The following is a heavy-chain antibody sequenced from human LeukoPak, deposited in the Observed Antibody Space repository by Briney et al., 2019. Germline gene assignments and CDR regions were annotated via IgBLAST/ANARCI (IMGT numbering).Heavy chain of an antibody. CDR2: IYYTGST. D-gene: IGHD6-6*01. CDR3: ARHRAYSSSSPFDY. CDR1: GGSNSSLF. V-gene: IGHV4-59*08. J-gene: IGHJ4*02. Sequence: SGTLSPTRSFSGGSNSSLFWGWVREPPGEGLGGVGYIYYTGSTNYNPSLKSRVTMFVDMSKNQFSLRLSSVTAADTAVYYCARHRAYSSSSPFDYWGQGTLVTVSS.